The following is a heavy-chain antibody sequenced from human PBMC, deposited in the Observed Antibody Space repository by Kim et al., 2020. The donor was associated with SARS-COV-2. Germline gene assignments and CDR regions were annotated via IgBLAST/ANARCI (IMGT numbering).Heavy chain of an antibody. J-gene: IGHJ5*02. D-gene: IGHD6-19*01. CDR2: ISSSGSTI. CDR3: ARLAYNSGWDDA. CDR1: GFSFSTSE. Sequence: GGSLRLSCVASGFSFSTSEMNWVRQAPGKGLEWVSYISSSGSTIYYRDSVNGRFTVSRDNAKNSLHLHMVSLRVDDTAFYYCARLAYNSGWDDAWGQGALVTVSS. V-gene: IGHV3-48*03.